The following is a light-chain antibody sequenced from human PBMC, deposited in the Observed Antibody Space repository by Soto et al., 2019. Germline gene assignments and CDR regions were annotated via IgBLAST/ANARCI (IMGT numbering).Light chain of an antibody. Sequence: EIVLTQSPGTLCLSPGERATLSCRASQSVSSSYLVWYQQRPGQPPRLLIYGTSNRAAGIPDRFTGTGSGTDFTLTIYRLEPEDSAVYYCQQYGSSALTFGGGTKV. V-gene: IGKV3-20*01. CDR3: QQYGSSALT. J-gene: IGKJ4*01. CDR2: GTS. CDR1: QSVSSSY.